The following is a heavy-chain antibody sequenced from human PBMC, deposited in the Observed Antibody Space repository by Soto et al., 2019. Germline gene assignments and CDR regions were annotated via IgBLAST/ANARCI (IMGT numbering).Heavy chain of an antibody. CDR2: IYYSGST. J-gene: IGHJ6*02. Sequence: SETLSLTCTVSGGSISSGGYYWIWIRHHPGKGLEWIGYIYYSGSTYYNPSLKSRVTISVDTSKNQFSLKLSSVTAADTAVYYCARIGADIYYYYGMDVWGQGTTVTVS. V-gene: IGHV4-31*03. CDR3: ARIGADIYYYYGMDV. CDR1: GGSISSGGYY. D-gene: IGHD6-19*01.